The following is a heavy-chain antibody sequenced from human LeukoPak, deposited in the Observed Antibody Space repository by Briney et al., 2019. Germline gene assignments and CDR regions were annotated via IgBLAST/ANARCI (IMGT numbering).Heavy chain of an antibody. Sequence: SETLSLTCTVSGGSTSNYFCTWLRQSAGKGLEWIGRIHTSGSTNYNPSLKSRVSMSVDTSKNQFSLKLSSVTAADTAVYYCARESSGWYAYWGQGTLVTVSS. V-gene: IGHV4-4*07. CDR1: GGSTSNYF. J-gene: IGHJ4*02. CDR2: IHTSGST. D-gene: IGHD6-19*01. CDR3: ARESSGWYAY.